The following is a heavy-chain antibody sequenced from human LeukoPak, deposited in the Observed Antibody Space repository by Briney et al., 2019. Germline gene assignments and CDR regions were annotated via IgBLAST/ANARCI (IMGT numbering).Heavy chain of an antibody. V-gene: IGHV4-59*02. CDR3: ASRKLGNDY. J-gene: IGHJ4*02. CDR1: GGSVTDYY. CDR2: IYYTGT. D-gene: IGHD7-27*01. Sequence: SETLSLTCTVSGGSVTDYYWSWIRQSPGEGLEWIGYIYYTGTSYNPSLKSRVTISADTSKNQFSLKLISVTAADTAVYYCASRKLGNDYWGQGTLVTVSS.